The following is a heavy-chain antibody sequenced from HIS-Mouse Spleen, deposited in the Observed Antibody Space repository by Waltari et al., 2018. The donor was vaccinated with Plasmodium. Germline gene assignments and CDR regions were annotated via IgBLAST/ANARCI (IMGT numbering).Heavy chain of an antibody. V-gene: IGHV3-7*01. J-gene: IGHJ2*01. CDR3: ASSWYWYFDL. CDR1: GFPFSSYW. Sequence: VQLVESGGGLVQPGGSLRLSCAASGFPFSSYWMSWVRQALGEGLEGVANIKQDGSEKYYVDSVKGRFTISRDNAKNSLYLQMNSLRAEDTAVYYCASSWYWYFDLWGRGTLVTVSS. D-gene: IGHD6-13*01. CDR2: IKQDGSEK.